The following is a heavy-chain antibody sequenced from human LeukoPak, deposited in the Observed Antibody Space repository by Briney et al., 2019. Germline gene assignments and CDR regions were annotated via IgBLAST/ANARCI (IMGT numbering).Heavy chain of an antibody. Sequence: PGESLKISCKGSGYSFTSYWIGWVRQMPGKGLEWMGIIYPGDSDTGYSPSFQGQVTISADKSISTAYLQWSSLKASDTAMYYCARLRLAMGTTSYFDYWGQGTLVTVSS. CDR3: ARLRLAMGTTSYFDY. CDR1: GYSFTSYW. D-gene: IGHD4-11*01. CDR2: IYPGDSDT. J-gene: IGHJ4*02. V-gene: IGHV5-51*01.